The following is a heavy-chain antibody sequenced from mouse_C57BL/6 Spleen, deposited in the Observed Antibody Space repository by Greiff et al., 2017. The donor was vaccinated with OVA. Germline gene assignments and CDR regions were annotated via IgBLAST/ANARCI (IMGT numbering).Heavy chain of an antibody. D-gene: IGHD3-2*02. Sequence: QVQLQQPGAELVMPGASVKLSCKASGYTFTSYWMHWVKQRPGQGLEWIGEIDPSDSYTNYNQKFKGKSTLTVDKSSSTAYMQLSSLTSEDSAVYYCARSGDVGGYFDVWGTGTTVTVSS. CDR2: IDPSDSYT. CDR1: GYTFTSYW. CDR3: ARSGDVGGYFDV. J-gene: IGHJ1*03. V-gene: IGHV1-69*01.